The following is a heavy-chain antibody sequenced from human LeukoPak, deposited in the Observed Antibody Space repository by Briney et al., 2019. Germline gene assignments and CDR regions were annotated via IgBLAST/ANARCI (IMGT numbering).Heavy chain of an antibody. J-gene: IGHJ6*04. Sequence: SETLSLTCAVYGGSFSGYYWSWIRQPPGKGLEWIGEINHSGSTNYNPSLKSRVTISVDTSKNQFSLKLSSVTAADTAVYYCARLAGWADVWGKGTTVTISS. V-gene: IGHV4-34*01. CDR2: INHSGST. CDR1: GGSFSGYY. CDR3: ARLAGWADV. D-gene: IGHD6-19*01.